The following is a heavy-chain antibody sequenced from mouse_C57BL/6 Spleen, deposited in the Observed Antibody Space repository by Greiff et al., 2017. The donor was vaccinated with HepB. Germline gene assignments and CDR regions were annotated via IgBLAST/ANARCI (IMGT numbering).Heavy chain of an antibody. V-gene: IGHV5-4*01. CDR2: ISDGGSYT. Sequence: EVQGVESGGGLVKPGGSLKLSCAASGFTFSSYAMSWVRQTPERRLEWVATISDGGSYTYYPDNVKGRFTISRDNAKNNLYLQMSHLKSEDTAMYYCARGGSYFDDWGQGTTLTVSS. CDR1: GFTFSSYA. J-gene: IGHJ2*01. CDR3: ARGGSYFDD.